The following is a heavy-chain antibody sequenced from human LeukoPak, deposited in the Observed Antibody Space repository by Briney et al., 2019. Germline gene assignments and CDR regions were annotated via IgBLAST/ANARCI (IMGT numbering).Heavy chain of an antibody. D-gene: IGHD3-22*01. V-gene: IGHV3-30-3*01. CDR2: ISYDGSNE. Sequence: GGSLRLSCAASGFTFSSYAMHWVRQAPGKGLEWVAVISYDGSNEYYADSVKGRFTISRDNSKNTLYLQMNSLRAEDTAVYYCARDYYDSSGYYLGYWGQGTLVTVSS. CDR3: ARDYYDSSGYYLGY. J-gene: IGHJ4*02. CDR1: GFTFSSYA.